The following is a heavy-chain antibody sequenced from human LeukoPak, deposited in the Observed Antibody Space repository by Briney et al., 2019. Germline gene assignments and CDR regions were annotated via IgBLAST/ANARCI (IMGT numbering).Heavy chain of an antibody. Sequence: PGGSLRLSCAASGFTFSSYGMHWVRQAPGKGLEWVAVISYDGSNKYYADSVKGRFTISRDNSKNTLYLQMNSLRAEDTAVYYCAKDYYYDSSGYRYFDYWGQGTLVTVSS. D-gene: IGHD3-22*01. CDR3: AKDYYYDSSGYRYFDY. J-gene: IGHJ4*02. CDR1: GFTFSSYG. V-gene: IGHV3-30*18. CDR2: ISYDGSNK.